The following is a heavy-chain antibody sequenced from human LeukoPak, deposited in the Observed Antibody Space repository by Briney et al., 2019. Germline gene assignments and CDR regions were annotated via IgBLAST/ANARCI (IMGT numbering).Heavy chain of an antibody. Sequence: SETLSLTCTVSGYSISYADYWGFIRQTPGKGLKWIANIYNNGHTYSNPSLKSRVTMSVDTSRNQFSLSLRSVTAADTAIYYCVRALAGGRSCYFDHWGQGTLVTVSS. CDR1: GYSISYADY. CDR3: VRALAGGRSCYFDH. D-gene: IGHD1-26*01. V-gene: IGHV4-38-2*02. J-gene: IGHJ4*02. CDR2: IYNNGHT.